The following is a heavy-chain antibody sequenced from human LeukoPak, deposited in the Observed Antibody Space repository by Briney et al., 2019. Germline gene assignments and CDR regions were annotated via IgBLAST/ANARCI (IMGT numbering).Heavy chain of an antibody. CDR3: ARLDSYGYYFDY. D-gene: IGHD5-18*01. Sequence: ASVKVSCKASGYTFTGYYMHWVRQAPGQRLEWMGWINPNSGGTNYAQKFQGRVTMTRDTSISTAYMELSRLRSDDTAVYYCARLDSYGYYFDYWGQGTLVTVSS. J-gene: IGHJ4*02. CDR1: GYTFTGYY. CDR2: INPNSGGT. V-gene: IGHV1-2*02.